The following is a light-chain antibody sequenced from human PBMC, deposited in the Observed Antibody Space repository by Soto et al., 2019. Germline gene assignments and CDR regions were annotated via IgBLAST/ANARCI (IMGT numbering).Light chain of an antibody. CDR1: SSDVGGYNY. J-gene: IGLJ1*01. V-gene: IGLV2-14*03. Sequence: QSALTQPASVSGSPGQSITISCTGTSSDVGGYNYVSWYQHHPDKAPKLVIYDVTNRPSGVSNRFSGSKAGNTASLTISGLQAEDEADDYCNSYTGSATPYVFGTGTKLTVL. CDR2: DVT. CDR3: NSYTGSATPYV.